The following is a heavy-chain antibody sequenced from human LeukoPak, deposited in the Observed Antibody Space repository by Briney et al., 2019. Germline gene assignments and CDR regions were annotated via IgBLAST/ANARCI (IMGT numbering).Heavy chain of an antibody. Sequence: GALRLSCAASGFTFSDYYMRWIRQAPGRGLEGVSYISSSGSTIYYADSVKGRFTISRDNAKNSLYLQMNSLRAEDTAVYYCARDSHAAGYYDSSGYYDYWGQGTLVTVSS. CDR1: GFTFSDYY. CDR3: ARDSHAAGYYDSSGYYDY. V-gene: IGHV3-11*01. D-gene: IGHD3-22*01. J-gene: IGHJ4*02. CDR2: ISSSGSTI.